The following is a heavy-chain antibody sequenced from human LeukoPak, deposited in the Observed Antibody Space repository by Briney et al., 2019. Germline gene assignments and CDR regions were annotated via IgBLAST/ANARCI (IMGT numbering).Heavy chain of an antibody. CDR1: GFTFSSYG. V-gene: IGHV3-30*18. Sequence: PGRSLRLSCAASGFTFSSYGMHWVRQAPGKGLEWVAVISYDESNKYYADSVKGRFTISRDNSKNTLYLQMNSLRAEDTAVYYCAKDHCGGDCYLFDYWGQGTLVTVSS. J-gene: IGHJ4*02. CDR3: AKDHCGGDCYLFDY. CDR2: ISYDESNK. D-gene: IGHD2-21*02.